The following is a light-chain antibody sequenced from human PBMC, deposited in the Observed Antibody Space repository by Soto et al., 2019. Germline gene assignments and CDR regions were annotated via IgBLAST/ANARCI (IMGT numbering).Light chain of an antibody. J-gene: IGKJ1*01. Sequence: EIVLTQSPATLSLSPGERATLSCRASLSVNNYLAWYQQKPGQAPRLLIYDASNRATGIPPRFSGSGSGTDITLTISRLEPEDSAVYYCQQRSNWPRTFGQGTKVEI. CDR3: QQRSNWPRT. CDR2: DAS. V-gene: IGKV3-11*01. CDR1: LSVNNY.